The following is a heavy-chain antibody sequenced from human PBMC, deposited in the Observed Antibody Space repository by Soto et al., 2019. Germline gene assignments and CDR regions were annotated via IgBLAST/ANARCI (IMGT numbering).Heavy chain of an antibody. D-gene: IGHD3-3*01. CDR2: IYYSGST. CDR1: GGSISSYY. Sequence: SETLSLTCTVSGGSISSYYWSWIRQPPGKGLEWIGYIYYSGSTNYNPSLKSRVTISVDTSKNQFSLKLSSVTAADTAVYYCARDHYDFWSGYNNWFDPWGQGTLVTVSS. CDR3: ARDHYDFWSGYNNWFDP. V-gene: IGHV4-59*01. J-gene: IGHJ5*02.